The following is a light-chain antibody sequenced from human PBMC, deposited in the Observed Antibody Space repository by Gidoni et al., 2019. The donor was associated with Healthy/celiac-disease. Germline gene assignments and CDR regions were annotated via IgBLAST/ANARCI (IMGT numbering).Light chain of an antibody. Sequence: EIVLTQSPGTLSLPPGERATLSCRASQSVSSSYLAWYQQKPGQAPRLLIYGASSRATRIPDRFSGSGSGTDFTLTISRLEPEDFAVYYCQQYGSSPRTFGPGTKVDIK. CDR3: QQYGSSPRT. J-gene: IGKJ3*01. V-gene: IGKV3-20*01. CDR1: QSVSSSY. CDR2: GAS.